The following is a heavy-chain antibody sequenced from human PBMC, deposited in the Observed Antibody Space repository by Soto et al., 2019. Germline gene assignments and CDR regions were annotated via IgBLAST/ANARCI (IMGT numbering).Heavy chain of an antibody. D-gene: IGHD6-6*01. Sequence: GGSLRLSCAASGFTFSSYAMHWVRQAPGKGLEWVAVISYDGSNKYYADSVKGRFTISRDNSKNTLYLQMNSLRAEDTAVYYCARDLGSSSHPTRYYYYGMDVWGQGTTVTVSS. CDR1: GFTFSSYA. CDR2: ISYDGSNK. CDR3: ARDLGSSSHPTRYYYYGMDV. J-gene: IGHJ6*02. V-gene: IGHV3-30-3*01.